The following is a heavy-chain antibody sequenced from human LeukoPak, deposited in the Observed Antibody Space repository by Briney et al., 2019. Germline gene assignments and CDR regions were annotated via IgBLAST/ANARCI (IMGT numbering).Heavy chain of an antibody. Sequence: SVKVSCKGSGGTFSSYAISWVRQAPGQGLEWMGRIIPIFGTANYAQKFQGRVTITTDESTSTAYMELSSLRSEDTAVYYCARDLGIVGATTSYYYYMDVWGKGTTVTVSS. J-gene: IGHJ6*03. V-gene: IGHV1-69*05. CDR3: ARDLGIVGATTSYYYYMDV. CDR1: GGTFSSYA. CDR2: IIPIFGTA. D-gene: IGHD1-26*01.